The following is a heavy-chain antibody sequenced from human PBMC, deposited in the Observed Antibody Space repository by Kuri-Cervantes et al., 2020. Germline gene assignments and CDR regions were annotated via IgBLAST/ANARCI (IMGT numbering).Heavy chain of an antibody. Sequence: SGPTLVKPTQTLTLTCSVSGFSLSTSGMRVSWIRQPPGKALEWLAMIDWDADEYYSTSLKTKLTISRDTSKNQVVLTVTNVDPVDTATYYCARARVQLWEFDYWGQGTLVTVSS. CDR2: IDWDADE. CDR3: ARARVQLWEFDY. CDR1: GFSLSTSGMR. J-gene: IGHJ4*02. V-gene: IGHV2-70*01. D-gene: IGHD1-1*01.